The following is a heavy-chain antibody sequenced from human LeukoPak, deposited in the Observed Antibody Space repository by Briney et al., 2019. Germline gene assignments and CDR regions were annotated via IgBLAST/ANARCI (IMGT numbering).Heavy chain of an antibody. CDR3: ARVTPNPLLLYNY. CDR1: GGTFSSYA. J-gene: IGHJ4*02. Sequence: SVKVSCKASGGTFSSYAISWVRQAPGQGGEWMGRIIPILGIANYAQKFQGRVTITADKSTSTAYMELSSLRSEDTAVYYCARVTPNPLLLYNYWGQGTLVTVSS. V-gene: IGHV1-69*04. CDR2: IIPILGIA. D-gene: IGHD3-10*01.